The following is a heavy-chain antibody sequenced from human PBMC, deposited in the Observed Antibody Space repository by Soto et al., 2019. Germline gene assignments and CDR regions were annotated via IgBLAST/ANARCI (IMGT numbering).Heavy chain of an antibody. Sequence: VKVSCKASGGTFSSYAISWVRQAPGQGLEWMGGIIPIFGTANYAQKFQGRVTITADESTSTAYMELSSLRSEDTAVYYCAIYCSSTSCAGKYYYYGMDVWGQGTTVTVSS. CDR2: IIPIFGTA. D-gene: IGHD2-2*01. CDR1: GGTFSSYA. V-gene: IGHV1-69*13. J-gene: IGHJ6*02. CDR3: AIYCSSTSCAGKYYYYGMDV.